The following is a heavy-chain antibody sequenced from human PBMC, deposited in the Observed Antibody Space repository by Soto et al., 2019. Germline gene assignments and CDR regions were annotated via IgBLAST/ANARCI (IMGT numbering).Heavy chain of an antibody. Sequence: SETLSLTCAVSGGSISSGGYSWSWIRQPPGKGLEWIGYIYHSGSTYYNPSLKSRVTISVDRSKNQFSLKLSSVTAADTAVYYCARVRRLQYFDYWGQGTLDTVSS. CDR1: GGSISSGGYS. CDR2: IYHSGST. J-gene: IGHJ4*02. CDR3: ARVRRLQYFDY. D-gene: IGHD5-12*01. V-gene: IGHV4-30-2*01.